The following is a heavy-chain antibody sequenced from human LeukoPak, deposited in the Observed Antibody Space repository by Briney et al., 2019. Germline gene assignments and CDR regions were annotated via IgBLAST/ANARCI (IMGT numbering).Heavy chain of an antibody. D-gene: IGHD2-8*01. CDR1: GYSFTSYW. Sequence: GESLKISWKGSGYSFTSYWIGWVRQMPGKGLEWMGIIYPDDSDTKYSPSFQGQVTISADESISTAYLQWSSLKASDTAMYYCARLAFCTNAVCFSNYYYSMDVWGRGTTVTVSS. CDR3: ARLAFCTNAVCFSNYYYSMDV. J-gene: IGHJ6*03. CDR2: IYPDDSDT. V-gene: IGHV5-51*01.